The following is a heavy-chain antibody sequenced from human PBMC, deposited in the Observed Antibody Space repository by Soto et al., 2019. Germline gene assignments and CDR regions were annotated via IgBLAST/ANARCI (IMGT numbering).Heavy chain of an antibody. CDR1: GGSISGYY. CDR3: ASDRGSSLDY. Sequence: QVQLQESGPGLVKPSETLSLTCTVSGGSISGYYWSWIRQPPGKGLEWIGYIYSSGNTNYNPSLKSRFTISVDTSKNQFSLNLSSVTAADTAVYYCASDRGSSLDYWGQGTLVTVSS. V-gene: IGHV4-59*01. J-gene: IGHJ4*02. D-gene: IGHD6-13*01. CDR2: IYSSGNT.